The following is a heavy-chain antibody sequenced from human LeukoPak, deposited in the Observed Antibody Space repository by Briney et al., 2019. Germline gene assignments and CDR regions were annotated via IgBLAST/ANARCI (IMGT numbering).Heavy chain of an antibody. CDR3: AKSDVDIVASIDY. CDR1: GFTFSSYA. V-gene: IGHV3-23*01. Sequence: GGCLRLSCAASGFTFSSYAMSWVRQAPGKGLEWVSAIIGRGGSTYYADSVKGRFTISRDNSKNTLYLQMNSLRAEDTAVYYCAKSDVDIVASIDYWGQGTLVTVSS. J-gene: IGHJ4*02. D-gene: IGHD5-12*01. CDR2: IIGRGGST.